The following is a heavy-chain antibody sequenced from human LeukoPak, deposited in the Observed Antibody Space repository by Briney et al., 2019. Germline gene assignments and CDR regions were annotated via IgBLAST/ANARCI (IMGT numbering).Heavy chain of an antibody. D-gene: IGHD2-15*01. Sequence: GASVNVSCKVSVYTLTELSMHWVRPAPGKGLEWMGGFDPEDGETIYAQKFQGRVTMTEDTSTDTAYMELSSLRSEDTAVYYCATASGLVVVAGRAFDIWGQGTMVTVSS. CDR2: FDPEDGET. V-gene: IGHV1-24*01. CDR1: VYTLTELS. J-gene: IGHJ3*02. CDR3: ATASGLVVVAGRAFDI.